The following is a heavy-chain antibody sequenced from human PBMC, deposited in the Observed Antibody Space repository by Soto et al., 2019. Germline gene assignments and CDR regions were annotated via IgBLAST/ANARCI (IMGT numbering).Heavy chain of an antibody. V-gene: IGHV3-15*01. CDR2: IHSKTGGGTT. J-gene: IGHJ4*02. CDR1: GFTFSNAW. D-gene: IGHD7-27*01. CDR3: TSGSGAHTIGY. Sequence: EVQLVESGGGLVKPGGSLRLSCAASGFTFSNAWMSWVRQAPGKGLEWVGRIHSKTGGGTTDYAAPVKGRFTISRDDSKNTLYLQMNGLKGEDTGEYYCTSGSGAHTIGYWGQGTLVTVSS.